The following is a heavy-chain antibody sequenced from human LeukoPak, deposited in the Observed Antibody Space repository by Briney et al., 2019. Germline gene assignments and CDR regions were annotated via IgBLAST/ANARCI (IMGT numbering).Heavy chain of an antibody. CDR2: IYYSGST. Sequence: SETLSLTCTVSGGSISSYYWSWIRQPPGKGLEWIGYIYYSGSTNYNPSLKSRVTILVDTSKNQFSLKLSSVTAADTAVYYCASSSGSYYPYYYYYYMDVWGKGTTVTVSS. CDR1: GGSISSYY. V-gene: IGHV4-59*08. J-gene: IGHJ6*03. CDR3: ASSSGSYYPYYYYYYMDV. D-gene: IGHD1-26*01.